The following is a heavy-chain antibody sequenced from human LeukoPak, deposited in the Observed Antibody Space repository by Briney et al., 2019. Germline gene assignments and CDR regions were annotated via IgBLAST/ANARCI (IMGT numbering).Heavy chain of an antibody. D-gene: IGHD1-1*01. V-gene: IGHV3-21*01. CDR3: ARVSGRLERQSDLDY. CDR2: ISGDSTYI. CDR1: GFTFASYS. J-gene: IGHJ4*02. Sequence: GGSLRLSCAASGFTFASYSMSWVRQAPGKGLEWVSSISGDSTYIYNAGSVKGRFTISRDNAQASLYLQMISLRADGTAVYYCARVSGRLERQSDLDYWGQGTLVIVSS.